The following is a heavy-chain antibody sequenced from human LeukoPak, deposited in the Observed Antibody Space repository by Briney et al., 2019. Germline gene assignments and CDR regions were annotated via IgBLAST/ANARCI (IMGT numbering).Heavy chain of an antibody. CDR1: GGSFSGYY. V-gene: IGHV4-59*01. CDR2: IYYSGST. D-gene: IGHD3-22*01. CDR3: ARDLSSYYDRAFDI. J-gene: IGHJ3*02. Sequence: SSETLSLTCAVYGGSFSGYYWSWIRQPPGKGLEWIGYIYYSGSTNYNPSLKSRVTISVDTSKNQFSLKLSSVTAADTAVYYCARDLSSYYDRAFDIWGQGTMVTVSS.